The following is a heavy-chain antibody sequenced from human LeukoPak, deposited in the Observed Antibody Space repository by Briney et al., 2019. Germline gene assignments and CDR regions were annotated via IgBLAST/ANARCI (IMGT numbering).Heavy chain of an antibody. CDR2: IFHSGST. CDR3: ARVGSPWYSSSLNWFDP. CDR1: GYSISSGYY. J-gene: IGHJ5*02. Sequence: PSETLSLTCSVSGYSISSGYYWGWIRQPPGKGLQWIGSIFHSGSTYYNPSLKSRVTISVDTSKNQFSLQLNSVTPEDTAVYYCARVGSPWYSSSLNWFDPWGQGTLVTVSS. D-gene: IGHD6-13*01. V-gene: IGHV4-38-2*02.